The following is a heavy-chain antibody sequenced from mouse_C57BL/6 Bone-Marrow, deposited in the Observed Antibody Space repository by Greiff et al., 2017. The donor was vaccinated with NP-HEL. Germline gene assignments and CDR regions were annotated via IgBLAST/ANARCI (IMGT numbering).Heavy chain of an antibody. D-gene: IGHD2-14*01. V-gene: IGHV1-18*01. CDR3: ARNYYRLYWYFDV. CDR1: GYTFTDYN. CDR2: INPNNGGT. J-gene: IGHJ1*03. Sequence: EVQLQESGPELVKPGASVKIPCKASGYTFTDYNMDWVKQSHGKSLEWIGDINPNNGGTIYNQKFKGKATLTVDKSSSTAYMELRSLTSEDTAVYYCARNYYRLYWYFDVWGTGTTVTVSS.